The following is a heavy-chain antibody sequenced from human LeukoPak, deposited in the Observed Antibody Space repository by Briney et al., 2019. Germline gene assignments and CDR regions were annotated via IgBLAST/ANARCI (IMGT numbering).Heavy chain of an antibody. Sequence: PGGSLRLSCAASGFTFSSYGMHWVRQAPGKGLEWVAVIWYDGSNKYYADSVKGRLTISRDNSKNTLYLQMNSLRAEDTAVYYCARDQHPASVAGVDYWGQGTLVTVSS. V-gene: IGHV3-33*01. D-gene: IGHD6-19*01. CDR3: ARDQHPASVAGVDY. CDR1: GFTFSSYG. CDR2: IWYDGSNK. J-gene: IGHJ4*02.